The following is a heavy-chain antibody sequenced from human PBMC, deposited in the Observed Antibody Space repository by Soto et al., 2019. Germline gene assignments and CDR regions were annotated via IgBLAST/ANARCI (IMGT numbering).Heavy chain of an antibody. J-gene: IGHJ4*02. CDR1: GFTFSSYG. D-gene: IGHD3-9*01. V-gene: IGHV3-33*01. CDR2: IWCDGSNK. Sequence: GGSLRLSCAASGFTFSSYGMHWVRQAPGKGLEWVAVIWCDGSNKYYADSVKGRFTISRDNSKNTLYLQMNSLRAEDTAVYYCAREDGAYYDILTGAFDYWGQGTLVTVSS. CDR3: AREDGAYYDILTGAFDY.